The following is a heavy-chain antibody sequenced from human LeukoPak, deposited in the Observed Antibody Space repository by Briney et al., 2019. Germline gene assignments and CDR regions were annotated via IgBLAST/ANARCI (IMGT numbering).Heavy chain of an antibody. CDR2: IHYTGST. CDR3: ARSRGNLYFQH. Sequence: SETLSLTCTVSGDSISSYYWSWIRQSPEKGLEWIGYIHYTGSTYYNPSLRSRVTISVDTSKNQFSLRLISVTAADTAMYYCARSRGNLYFQHWGQGTLVTVFS. D-gene: IGHD6-25*01. V-gene: IGHV4-59*01. J-gene: IGHJ1*01. CDR1: GDSISSYY.